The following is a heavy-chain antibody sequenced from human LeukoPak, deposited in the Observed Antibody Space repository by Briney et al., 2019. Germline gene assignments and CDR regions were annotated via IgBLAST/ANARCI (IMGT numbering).Heavy chain of an antibody. V-gene: IGHV3-64*01. CDR2: ISSNGGST. CDR1: GFTFGDYA. J-gene: IGHJ6*03. CDR3: ARDGSTLPYYMDV. Sequence: GGSLRLSCTASGFTFGDYAMHWVRQAPGKGLEYVSAISSNGGSTYYANSVKGRFTISRDNSKNTLYLQMGSLRAEDMAVYYCARDGSTLPYYMDVWGKGTTVTVSS.